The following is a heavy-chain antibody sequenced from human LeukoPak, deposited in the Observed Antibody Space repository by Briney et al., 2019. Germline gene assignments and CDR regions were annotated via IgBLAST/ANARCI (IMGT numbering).Heavy chain of an antibody. V-gene: IGHV3-11*01. CDR1: GFTFSDYY. CDR3: ARDLGSDDYGDYGGASYYYGMDA. Sequence: GGSLRLSCAASGFTFSDYYMSWIRQAPGKGLEWVSYISSSGSTIYYADSVKGRFTISRDNAKNSLYLQMNSLRAEDTAVYYCARDLGSDDYGDYGGASYYYGMDAWGQGTTVTVSS. J-gene: IGHJ6*02. D-gene: IGHD4-17*01. CDR2: ISSSGSTI.